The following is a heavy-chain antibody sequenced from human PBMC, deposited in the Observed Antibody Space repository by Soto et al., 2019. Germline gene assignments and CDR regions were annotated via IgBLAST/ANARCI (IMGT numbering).Heavy chain of an antibody. D-gene: IGHD1-1*01. Sequence: QVQLVQSGAEVRKPGASVNISCKASGYTFTENFIHWMRQVPGQGLEWMGIINPSGGSTDYAKQFQGRVTLTRDTSTSTVYMALGSLKSDDTAVYFCARDRPPYKILDSWGQGTLVTVSS. CDR2: INPSGGST. V-gene: IGHV1-46*01. J-gene: IGHJ4*02. CDR1: GYTFTENF. CDR3: ARDRPPYKILDS.